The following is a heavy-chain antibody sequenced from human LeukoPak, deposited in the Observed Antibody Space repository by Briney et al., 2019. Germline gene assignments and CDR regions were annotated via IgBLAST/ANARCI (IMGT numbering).Heavy chain of an antibody. CDR1: GFTFDDYG. Sequence: PGGSLRLSCAASGFTFDDYGMSWVRQAPGKGLEWVSGINWNGGSTGYADSVKGRFTISRDNAKNSLYLQMNSLRAEDTALYYCAGAGLGYCSGGSCYSHYAFDIWGQGTMVTVSS. CDR3: AGAGLGYCSGGSCYSHYAFDI. V-gene: IGHV3-20*04. CDR2: INWNGGST. D-gene: IGHD2-15*01. J-gene: IGHJ3*02.